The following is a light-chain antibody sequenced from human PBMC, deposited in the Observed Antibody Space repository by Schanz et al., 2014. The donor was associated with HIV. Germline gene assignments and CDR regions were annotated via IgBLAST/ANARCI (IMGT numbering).Light chain of an antibody. CDR2: ATS. V-gene: IGKV3D-15*01. Sequence: EIVLTQSPGSLSLSPGGRATLSCGASQRLSSSYLAWYQQKRDQPPRLVIYATSTRAAGIPDRFSGTGSGTEFTLTISSLQSEDFAVYYCQQYNNWPPWTFGQGTKVEIK. J-gene: IGKJ1*01. CDR1: QRLSSSY. CDR3: QQYNNWPPWT.